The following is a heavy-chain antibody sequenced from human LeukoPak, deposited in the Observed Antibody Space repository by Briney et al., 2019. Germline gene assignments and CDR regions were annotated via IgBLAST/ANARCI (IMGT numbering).Heavy chain of an antibody. CDR3: ARSQNPLPYSYGYGY. CDR2: ISAYNGNT. D-gene: IGHD5-18*01. CDR1: GYTFTGYY. V-gene: IGHV1-18*04. J-gene: IGHJ4*02. Sequence: ASVKVSCKASGYTFTGYYMHWVRQAPGQGLEWMGWISAYNGNTNYAQKLQGRVTMTTDTSTSTAYMELRSLRSDDTAVYYCARSQNPLPYSYGYGYWGQGTLVTVSS.